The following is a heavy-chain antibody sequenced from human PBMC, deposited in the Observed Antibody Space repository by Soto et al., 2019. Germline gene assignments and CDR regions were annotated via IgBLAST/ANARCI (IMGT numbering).Heavy chain of an antibody. J-gene: IGHJ5*02. CDR3: AREVDSITFGGVIPWFDP. CDR1: SGSTSKVY. D-gene: IGHD3-16*02. V-gene: IGHV4-59*01. Sequence: SETLALTSTVSSGSTSKVYHLCIRKPQDKGLEWIGYIYYSGSTNYNPSLKSRVTISVDTSKNQFSLKLSSVTAADTAVYYCAREVDSITFGGVIPWFDPWGQGTLITVS. CDR2: IYYSGST.